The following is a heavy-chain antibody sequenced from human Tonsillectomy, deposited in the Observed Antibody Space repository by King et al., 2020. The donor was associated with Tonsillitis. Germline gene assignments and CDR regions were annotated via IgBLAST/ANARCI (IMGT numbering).Heavy chain of an antibody. CDR2: IKEVGSYN. D-gene: IGHD3-10*01. Sequence: QLVESGGGLVQPGGSLRLSCAVSGFPFIRYWMRLVVQAPGNGLKWVAIIKEVGSYNHYVDSVTGRFTISRDHAKNSLFLQMNSRRAEDTAVYYCATEGGRSGSGYWGQGTLVTVSS. CDR3: ATEGGRSGSGY. J-gene: IGHJ4*02. CDR1: GFPFIRYW. V-gene: IGHV3-7*01.